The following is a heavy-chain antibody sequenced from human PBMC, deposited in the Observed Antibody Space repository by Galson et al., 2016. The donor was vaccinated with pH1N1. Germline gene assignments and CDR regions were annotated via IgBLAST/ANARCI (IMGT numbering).Heavy chain of an antibody. CDR2: IRFAGDGQ. Sequence: SLRLSCAGSRFTLSSYGIHWVRQAPGKGLEWVAFIRFAGDGQIYTDSVKGRFTISRDNSMTTVHLQMISVTVEDTAVYFCARDESGYGDSFPDVFDIWGQGTMVTVSS. CDR3: ARDESGYGDSFPDVFDI. CDR1: RFTLSSYG. J-gene: IGHJ3*02. V-gene: IGHV3-33*01. D-gene: IGHD4-17*01.